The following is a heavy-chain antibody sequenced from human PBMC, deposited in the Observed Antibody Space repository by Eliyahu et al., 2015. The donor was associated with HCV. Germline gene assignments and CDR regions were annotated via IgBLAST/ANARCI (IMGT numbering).Heavy chain of an antibody. Sequence: EVQLVESGGGLVKPGGSLRLSCAASGFTFSSYSMNWVRQAPGKGLEWVSSISSSSSYIYYADSVKGRFTISRDNAKNSLYLQMNSLRAEDTAVYYCARDRSPRITIFGVVPRTKYNWFDPWGQGTLVTVSS. CDR3: ARDRSPRITIFGVVPRTKYNWFDP. CDR2: ISSSSSYI. V-gene: IGHV3-21*01. CDR1: GFTFSSYS. J-gene: IGHJ5*02. D-gene: IGHD3-3*01.